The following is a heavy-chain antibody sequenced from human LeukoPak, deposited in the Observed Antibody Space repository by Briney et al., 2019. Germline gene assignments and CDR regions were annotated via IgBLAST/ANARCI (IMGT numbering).Heavy chain of an antibody. CDR2: ISGSGGST. CDR3: ARWVECSSTSCYVGGMDV. J-gene: IGHJ6*02. D-gene: IGHD2-2*01. V-gene: IGHV3-23*01. Sequence: GGSLRLSCAASGFTFSSYAMSWVRQAPGKGLEWVSAISGSGGSTYYADSVEGRFTISRDNAKNSLYLQMNSLRAEDTAVYYCARWVECSSTSCYVGGMDVWGQGTTVTVSS. CDR1: GFTFSSYA.